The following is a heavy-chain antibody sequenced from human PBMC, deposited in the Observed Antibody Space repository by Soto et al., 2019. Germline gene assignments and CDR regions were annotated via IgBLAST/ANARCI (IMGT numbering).Heavy chain of an antibody. CDR2: TYYRSKWYN. CDR3: ARDYPWGWREDYYYYGMDV. D-gene: IGHD3-3*01. CDR1: GDSVSSNSAA. V-gene: IGHV6-1*01. J-gene: IGHJ6*02. Sequence: SQTLSLTCAISGDSVSSNSAAWDWIRQSPSRGLEWLGRTYYRSKWYNDYAVSVKSRITINPDTSKNQFSLQLNSVTPEDTAVYYCARDYPWGWREDYYYYGMDVWGQGTTVTVSS.